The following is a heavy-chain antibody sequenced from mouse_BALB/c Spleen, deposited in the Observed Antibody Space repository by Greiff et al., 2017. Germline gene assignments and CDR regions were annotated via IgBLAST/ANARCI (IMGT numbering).Heavy chain of an antibody. Sequence: QVQLQQSGPALVKLGASVKMSCKAFGYTFADYVISWVKQRTGQGLEWIGEFFPGSGSTYYNEKFKGKATLTADKTSNTAYMQLSSLTTEDSAVYFGARDSCAMDYWGQGTSVTVSS. CDR2: FFPGSGST. V-gene: IGHV1-77*01. J-gene: IGHJ4*01. CDR3: ARDSCAMDY. CDR1: GYTFADYV.